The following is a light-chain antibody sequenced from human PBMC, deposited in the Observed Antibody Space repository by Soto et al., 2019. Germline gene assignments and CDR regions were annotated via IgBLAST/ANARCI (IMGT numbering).Light chain of an antibody. CDR2: GAS. CDR1: QSVSSN. J-gene: IGKJ4*01. Sequence: EIVMTQSPATLSVSPGERATISCRASQSVSSNLAWYQQKPGQAPRLLIYGASTRATGIPARFSGSGSGTEFTLTISSLQSEDFAVYYCQQYNNWPKPFGGGTKVEIK. V-gene: IGKV3-15*01. CDR3: QQYNNWPKP.